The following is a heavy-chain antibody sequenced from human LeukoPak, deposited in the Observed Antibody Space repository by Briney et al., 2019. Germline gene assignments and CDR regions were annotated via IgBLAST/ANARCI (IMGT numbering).Heavy chain of an antibody. Sequence: SETLSLTCAVYGGSFTKHQWSWIRQPPGKGLEWIGAINDGGSTNYNPSLKSRVTISVDRSKNQFSLKLSSVTAADTAVFYCARGIAAAGTHQRGVYWGQGTLVTVSS. J-gene: IGHJ4*02. CDR3: ARGIAAAGTHQRGVY. CDR1: GGSFTKHQ. V-gene: IGHV4-34*01. D-gene: IGHD6-13*01. CDR2: INDGGST.